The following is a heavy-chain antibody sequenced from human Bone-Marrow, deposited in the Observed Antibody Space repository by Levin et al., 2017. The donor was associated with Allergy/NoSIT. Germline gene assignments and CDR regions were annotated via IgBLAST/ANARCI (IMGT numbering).Heavy chain of an antibody. V-gene: IGHV1-2*02. CDR1: GYTFTANY. CDR2: INPYSGVT. D-gene: IGHD2-15*01. Sequence: ASVKVSCVTSGYTFTANYIHWVRQAPGQGLEWVAWINPYSGVTNYAQDFQERVTVTTDASINTAYMDFNSLRFNDTAVYYCARAIAVGARDYWGQGTLVSVSS. J-gene: IGHJ4*02. CDR3: ARAIAVGARDY.